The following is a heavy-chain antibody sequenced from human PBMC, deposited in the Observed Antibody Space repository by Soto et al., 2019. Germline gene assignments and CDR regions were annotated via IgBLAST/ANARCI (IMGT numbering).Heavy chain of an antibody. V-gene: IGHV1-69*01. CDR2: IIPIFGTA. Sequence: QVQLVQSGAEVKKPGSSVKVSCKASGGTFSSYAISWVRQAPGQGLEWMGGIIPIFGTANYAQKFQGRVTITADESTSTAYMELSSLRSEDTAVYYCAREAGRYCSSISCPRKYYFDYWGQGTLVTVSS. D-gene: IGHD2-2*01. J-gene: IGHJ4*02. CDR1: GGTFSSYA. CDR3: AREAGRYCSSISCPRKYYFDY.